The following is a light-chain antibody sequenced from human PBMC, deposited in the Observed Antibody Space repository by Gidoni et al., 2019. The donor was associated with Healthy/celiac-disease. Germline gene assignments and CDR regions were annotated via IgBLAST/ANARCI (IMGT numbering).Light chain of an antibody. CDR1: QSVSSY. CDR2: DAS. Sequence: EIVLTQSPATLSLSPGERANLSCRASQSVSSYLAWYQQKPGQAPRLLIYDASNRATGIPARFSGSGSGTDFTLTISSLEPEDFAVYYCQQRSNWYTFXQXTKLEIK. CDR3: QQRSNWYT. J-gene: IGKJ2*01. V-gene: IGKV3-11*01.